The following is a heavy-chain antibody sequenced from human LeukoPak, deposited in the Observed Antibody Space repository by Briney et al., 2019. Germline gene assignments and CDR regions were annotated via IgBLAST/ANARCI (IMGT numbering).Heavy chain of an antibody. J-gene: IGHJ3*02. CDR3: ARDPTYYYDSSGYAFDI. V-gene: IGHV4-4*07. CDR2: IYTSGST. D-gene: IGHD3-22*01. CDR1: GGSISNYY. Sequence: SETLSLTCTVSGGSISNYYWSWIRQPPGKGLEWIGRIYTSGSTNYNPSLKSRVTMSVDTSKNQFSLKLSSVTAADTAVYYCARDPTYYYDSSGYAFDIWGQGTMVTVSS.